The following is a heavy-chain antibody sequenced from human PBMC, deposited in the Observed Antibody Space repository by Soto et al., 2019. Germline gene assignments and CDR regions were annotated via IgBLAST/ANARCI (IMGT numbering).Heavy chain of an antibody. CDR3: TRITMVRGVTTDDAFDI. V-gene: IGHV3-73*01. CDR2: IRSKANSYAT. D-gene: IGHD3-10*01. CDR1: GFTFSGSA. Sequence: GGSLRLSCAASGFTFSGSAMHWVRQASGKGLEWVGRIRSKANSYATAYAASVKGRFTISRDDSKNTAYLQMNSLKTEDTAVYYCTRITMVRGVTTDDAFDIWGQGTMVTVSS. J-gene: IGHJ3*02.